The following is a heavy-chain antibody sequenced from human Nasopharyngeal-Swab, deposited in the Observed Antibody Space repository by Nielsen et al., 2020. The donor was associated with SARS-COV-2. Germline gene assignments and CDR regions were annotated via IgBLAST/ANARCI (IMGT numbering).Heavy chain of an antibody. CDR2: IYPGDSDT. CDR1: GYSFTSYW. Sequence: KVSCKGSGYSFTSYWIGWVRQMPGKGLEWMGIIYPGDSDTRYSPSVQGQVTTSADKSISTAYLQWSSLKASDTAMYYCARLQGEGSYSNDAFDVWGQGTMVTVSS. J-gene: IGHJ3*01. CDR3: ARLQGEGSYSNDAFDV. D-gene: IGHD3-10*01. V-gene: IGHV5-51*01.